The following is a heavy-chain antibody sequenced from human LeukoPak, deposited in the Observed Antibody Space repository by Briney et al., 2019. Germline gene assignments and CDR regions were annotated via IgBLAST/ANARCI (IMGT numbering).Heavy chain of an antibody. CDR1: GYTLTSYD. D-gene: IGHD3-10*01. J-gene: IGHJ4*02. V-gene: IGHV1-8*01. CDR2: MNPNSGNT. CDR3: ATFYGSGSYSDFDY. Sequence: GASVKVSCKASGYTLTSYDINWVRQATGQGLEWMGWMNPNSGNTGYAQKFQGRVTMTRNTSISTAYMELSSLRSEDTAVYYCATFYGSGSYSDFDYWGQGTLVTVSS.